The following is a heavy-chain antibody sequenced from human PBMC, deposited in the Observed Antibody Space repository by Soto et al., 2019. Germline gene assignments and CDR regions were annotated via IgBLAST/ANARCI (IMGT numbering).Heavy chain of an antibody. CDR2: ISSNSGSFT. D-gene: IGHD1-1*01. CDR3: VRSGDNYNLLDY. J-gene: IGHJ4*02. V-gene: IGHV3-21*01. Sequence: GGSLRLSCAASGFTFSSYSMNWVRQAPGKGLEWVSSISSNSGSFTRYADSVKGRFSISRDNAKNSLFLQINSLRGDDTAIYYCVRSGDNYNLLDYWGQGTPVTVSS. CDR1: GFTFSSYS.